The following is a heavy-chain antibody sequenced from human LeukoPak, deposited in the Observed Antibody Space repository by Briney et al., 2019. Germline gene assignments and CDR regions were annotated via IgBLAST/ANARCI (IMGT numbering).Heavy chain of an antibody. Sequence: GGSLRLSCAASGFTFSSYAMSWVRQAPGKGLEWVSASSGSGGSTYYADSVKGRFTISRDNSKNTLYLQMNSLRAEDTAVYYCAKDGRGSSGYYGHFDYWGQGTLVTVSS. CDR1: GFTFSSYA. D-gene: IGHD3-22*01. CDR3: AKDGRGSSGYYGHFDY. J-gene: IGHJ4*02. CDR2: SSGSGGST. V-gene: IGHV3-23*01.